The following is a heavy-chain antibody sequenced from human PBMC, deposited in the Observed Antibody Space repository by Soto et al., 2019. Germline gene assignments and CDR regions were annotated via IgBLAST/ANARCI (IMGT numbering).Heavy chain of an antibody. J-gene: IGHJ4*02. V-gene: IGHV1-2*04. CDR1: GYTFTGYY. CDR2: INPNSGGI. CDR3: ARSPGGWYLDFDY. D-gene: IGHD6-19*01. Sequence: QVQLVQSGAEVKKPGASVKVSCKASGYTFTGYYMHWVRQAPGQGLEWMGWINPNSGGINYAQKFQGWVTMTRDTSISTAYMELSRLRSDDTAVYYCARSPGGWYLDFDYWGQGTLVTVSS.